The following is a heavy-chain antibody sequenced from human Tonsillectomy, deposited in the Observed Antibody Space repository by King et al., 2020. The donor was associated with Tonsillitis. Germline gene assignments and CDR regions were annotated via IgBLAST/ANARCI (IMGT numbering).Heavy chain of an antibody. CDR2: IYYSGST. Sequence: QLQESGPGLVKPSETLSLTCTVSGGSISSYYWSWIRQPPGKGLEWIGYIYYSGSTDYNPSLKSRVTISVDTSKNQFSLKLSSVTAADTAVDYCARGGFRHYYYGMDVWGQGTTVTVSS. J-gene: IGHJ6*02. CDR1: GGSISSYY. CDR3: ARGGFRHYYYGMDV. V-gene: IGHV4-59*01. D-gene: IGHD3-10*01.